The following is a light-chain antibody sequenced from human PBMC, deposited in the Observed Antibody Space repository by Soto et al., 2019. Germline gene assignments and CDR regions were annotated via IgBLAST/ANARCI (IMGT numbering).Light chain of an antibody. CDR2: GAS. Sequence: EIVLTQSPGTLSLPPGERATLSCRASQSVSSSYLAWYQQKPGQAPRLLIYGASSRATGIPDRFSGSGSGTDFTLTISRLEPEDFAVYYCQQYCSSPPRYTFGQGTKLEIK. CDR3: QQYCSSPPRYT. CDR1: QSVSSSY. J-gene: IGKJ2*01. V-gene: IGKV3-20*01.